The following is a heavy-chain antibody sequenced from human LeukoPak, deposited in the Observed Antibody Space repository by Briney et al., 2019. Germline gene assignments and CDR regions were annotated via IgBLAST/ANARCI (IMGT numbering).Heavy chain of an antibody. J-gene: IGHJ4*02. CDR1: GFTFSDYY. D-gene: IGHD3-9*01. Sequence: GGSLRLSCAASGFTFSDYYMSWIRQSPGKGLEWVSYISSSGSTIYYADSVKGRFTISRDNTKNSMYLKMNSLRAEDTAVYYCARDSGTTYDILTGYFFPPPDYWGQGTLVTVSS. CDR3: ARDSGTTYDILTGYFFPPPDY. CDR2: ISSSGSTI. V-gene: IGHV3-11*01.